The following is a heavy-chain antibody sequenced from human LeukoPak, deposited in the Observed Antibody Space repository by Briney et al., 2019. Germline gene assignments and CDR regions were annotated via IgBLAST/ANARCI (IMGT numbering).Heavy chain of an antibody. CDR1: GGSISSYY. Sequence: PSETLSLTCTVSGGSISSYYWSWIRQPPGKGLEWIGYIYYSGSTNYNPSLKSRVTISVDSSKNQFSLKLSSVTAADTAVYYCARESGSVTSEVDFGYWGQGTLVTVSS. CDR2: IYYSGST. J-gene: IGHJ4*02. V-gene: IGHV4-59*01. CDR3: ARESGSVTSEVDFGY. D-gene: IGHD4-17*01.